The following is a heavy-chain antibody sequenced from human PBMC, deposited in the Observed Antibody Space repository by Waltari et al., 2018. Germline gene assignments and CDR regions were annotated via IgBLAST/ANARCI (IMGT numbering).Heavy chain of an antibody. CDR2: IKQDGSDK. D-gene: IGHD2-21*01. J-gene: IGHJ4*02. V-gene: IGHV3-7*01. CDR3: ARDRGFGDYGVDY. Sequence: EVQLVESGGGLVQPGGSLRLPCAASGFTFSNSCMTLVRQAPGKGLEWLANIKQDGSDKYYVDSVKGRFTISRDNAKNSLFLQMNSLRAEDTAVYYCARDRGFGDYGVDYWGQGTLVTVSS. CDR1: GFTFSNSC.